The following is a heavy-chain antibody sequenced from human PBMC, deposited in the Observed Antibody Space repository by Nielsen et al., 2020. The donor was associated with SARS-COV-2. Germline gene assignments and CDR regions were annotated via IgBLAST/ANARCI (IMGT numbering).Heavy chain of an antibody. J-gene: IGHJ3*02. CDR3: ASHVLRYFDWLPSDSSGDAFDI. V-gene: IGHV4-34*01. CDR2: INHSGST. D-gene: IGHD3-9*01. Sequence: WIRQPPGKGLEWIGEINHSGSTNYNPSLKSRVTISVDKSKNQFSLKLSSVTAEDTAVYYCASHVLRYFDWLPSDSSGDAFDIWGQGTMVTVSS.